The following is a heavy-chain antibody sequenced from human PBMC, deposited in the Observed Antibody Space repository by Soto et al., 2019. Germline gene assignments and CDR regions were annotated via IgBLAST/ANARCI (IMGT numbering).Heavy chain of an antibody. D-gene: IGHD6-13*01. J-gene: IGHJ2*01. CDR3: GRVGAIAATHWYVDL. V-gene: IGHV3-74*01. CDR2: MNSDGSIT. Sequence: GGSLRLSCAASGFTFSSYWMHWVRQAPGKGLVWVSHMNSDGSITNYADSVKGRITISRDNAKNTLYLEMNSLRAEDTAIYYCGRVGAIAATHWYVDLWGRGTLVTVSS. CDR1: GFTFSSYW.